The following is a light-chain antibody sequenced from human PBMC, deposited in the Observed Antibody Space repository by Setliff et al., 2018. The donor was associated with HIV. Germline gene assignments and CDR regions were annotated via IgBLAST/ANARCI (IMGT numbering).Light chain of an antibody. J-gene: IGKJ4*01. CDR1: QTIGNY. Sequence: EIVMTQSPGTLSVSPGERATLSCRSSQTIGNYVAWYQQKPGQAPRLLIYGASTRATGIPARFSGSGSGTEFTLTISSLQSEDSAVYHCQQHHNWPVSFGGGTKV. V-gene: IGKV3-15*01. CDR3: QQHHNWPVS. CDR2: GAS.